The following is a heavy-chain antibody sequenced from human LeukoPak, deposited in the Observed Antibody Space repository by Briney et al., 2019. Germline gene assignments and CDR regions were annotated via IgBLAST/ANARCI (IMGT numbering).Heavy chain of an antibody. Sequence: SETLSLTCTVSGGSISSSSYYWGWIRQPPGKGLEWIGSIYYSGSTYYNPSLKSRVTISVDTSKNQFFLKLSSVTAADTAVYYCARGGGYYDSSENWFDPWGQGTLVTVSS. CDR3: ARGGGYYDSSENWFDP. CDR1: GGSISSSSYY. V-gene: IGHV4-39*07. CDR2: IYYSGST. D-gene: IGHD3-22*01. J-gene: IGHJ5*02.